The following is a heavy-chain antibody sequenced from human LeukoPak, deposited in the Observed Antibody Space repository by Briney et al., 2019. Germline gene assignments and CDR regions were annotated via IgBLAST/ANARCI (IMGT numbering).Heavy chain of an antibody. CDR2: IYYSGST. V-gene: IGHV4-59*01. J-gene: IGHJ5*02. CDR1: GGSISSYY. CDR3: ARDGNPTDWFDP. D-gene: IGHD2/OR15-2a*01. Sequence: SETLSLTCTVSGGSISSYYWGWIRQPPGKGLEWIGYIYYSGSTNYNPSPKSRVTISVDTSKNQFSLKLSSVTAADTAVYYCARDGNPTDWFDPWGQGTLVTVSS.